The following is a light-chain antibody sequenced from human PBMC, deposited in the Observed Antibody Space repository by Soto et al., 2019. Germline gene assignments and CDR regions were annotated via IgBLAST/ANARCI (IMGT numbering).Light chain of an antibody. J-gene: IGKJ1*01. Sequence: EIVMTQSPATLSLSPGERATLSCRASQSVSSSYLAWYQQKPGQAPRLLIYGASSRATGIPDRFSDSGSGTDFTLTISRLEPEDFAVYYCQQYGSSPKTFGQGTKVDIK. CDR3: QQYGSSPKT. V-gene: IGKV3-20*01. CDR2: GAS. CDR1: QSVSSSY.